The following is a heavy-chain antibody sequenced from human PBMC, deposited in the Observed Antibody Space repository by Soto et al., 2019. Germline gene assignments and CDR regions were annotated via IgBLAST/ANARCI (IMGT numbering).Heavy chain of an antibody. CDR1: GFTFSSYW. D-gene: IGHD6-13*01. V-gene: IGHV3-7*05. J-gene: IGHJ3*02. CDR2: IKQDESKR. Sequence: EVQLVESGGGLVQPGGSLRLSCAASGFTFSSYWMTWVRQAPGKGLEWVANIKQDESKRYYVDSVEGRFTISRDNAKNSLFLQMNSLRXEDTAVYYCARDSSPSYSSRWYDAFDIWGQGTMVTVSS. CDR3: ARDSSPSYSSRWYDAFDI.